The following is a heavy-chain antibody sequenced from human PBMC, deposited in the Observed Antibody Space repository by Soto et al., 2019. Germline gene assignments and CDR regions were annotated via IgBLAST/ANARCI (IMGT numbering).Heavy chain of an antibody. CDR1: GFNISNEG. J-gene: IGHJ4*02. Sequence: QVQLVESGGGVVQPGGSLRLSCVASGFNISNEGIHWVRQAPGKGLAWVALMWYDGTSKYYADSVKGRFTISRDISKNTLYLQMNRLRVDDTAVYYCARDKAVWRGHLDNWGQGSQVTVSS. CDR3: ARDKAVWRGHLDN. V-gene: IGHV3-33*01. D-gene: IGHD3-3*01. CDR2: MWYDGTSK.